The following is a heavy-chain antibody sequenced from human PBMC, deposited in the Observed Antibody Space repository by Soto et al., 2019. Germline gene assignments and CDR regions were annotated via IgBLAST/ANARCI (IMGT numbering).Heavy chain of an antibody. CDR3: ARRSRIQLWTKNWFDP. Sequence: QVQLVQSGAEVKKPGASVKVSCKASGYTFTSYDINWVRQATGQGLEWMGWMNPNSGNTGYAQKFQGRVTMTXXTXIXXAYMELSSLRSEDTAVYYCARRSRIQLWTKNWFDPWGQGTLVTVSS. J-gene: IGHJ5*02. V-gene: IGHV1-8*01. CDR1: GYTFTSYD. D-gene: IGHD5-18*01. CDR2: MNPNSGNT.